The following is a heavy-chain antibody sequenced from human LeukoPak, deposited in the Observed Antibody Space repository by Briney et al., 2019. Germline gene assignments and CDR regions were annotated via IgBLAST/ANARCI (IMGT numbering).Heavy chain of an antibody. CDR2: ISSSAGTT. V-gene: IGHV3-48*03. D-gene: IGHD5-24*01. CDR3: ARELRELATGYFDL. J-gene: IGHJ2*01. Sequence: GGSLRLSCAASGFTFSSYEMNWVRQAPGKGLEWVSYISSSAGTTHYADSVKGRFTISRDNARNSLYLQMNSLRAEDTAVYYCARELRELATGYFDLWGRGTLVTVSS. CDR1: GFTFSSYE.